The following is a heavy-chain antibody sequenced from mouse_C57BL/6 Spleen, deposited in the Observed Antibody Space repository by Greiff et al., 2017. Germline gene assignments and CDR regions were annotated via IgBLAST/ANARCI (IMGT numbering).Heavy chain of an antibody. V-gene: IGHV1-15*01. J-gene: IGHJ4*01. CDR2: IDPETGGT. CDR1: GYTFTDYE. CDR3: TRDPPLYAMDY. Sequence: QVQLQQSGAELVRPGASVTLSCKASGYTFTDYEMHWVKQTPVHGLEWIGAIDPETGGTAYNQKFKGKAILTADKSSSTAYMELRSLTSEDSAVYYCTRDPPLYAMDYWGQGTSVTVSS.